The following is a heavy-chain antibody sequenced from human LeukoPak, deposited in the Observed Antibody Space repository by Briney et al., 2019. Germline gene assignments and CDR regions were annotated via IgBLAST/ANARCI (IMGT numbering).Heavy chain of an antibody. CDR2: IYSGGST. Sequence: PGGSLRLSCAASGLTISRNYMNRVRQAPGKGQERASVIYSGGSTYYAHSVKGRFTISRENSKNTLYLQMNSLRAENTEVYYCARDMGLVRGVFDYWGQGSLVTVSS. CDR3: ARDMGLVRGVFDY. J-gene: IGHJ4*02. V-gene: IGHV3-53*01. CDR1: GLTISRNY. D-gene: IGHD3-10*01.